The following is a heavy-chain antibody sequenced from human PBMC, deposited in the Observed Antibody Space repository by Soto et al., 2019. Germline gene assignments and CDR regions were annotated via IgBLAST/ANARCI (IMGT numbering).Heavy chain of an antibody. Sequence: QVQLQESGPGLVKPSQTLSLTCTVSGGSISSGGYYWSWIRQHPGKGLEWIGYIYYSGSTYYNPSRESRVTISVDTSKNQFSLKLSSVTAADTAVYYGARRTVDYVRGDAFDIWGQGTMVTVSS. D-gene: IGHD4-17*01. CDR1: GGSISSGGYY. J-gene: IGHJ3*02. CDR2: IYYSGST. CDR3: ARRTVDYVRGDAFDI. V-gene: IGHV4-31*03.